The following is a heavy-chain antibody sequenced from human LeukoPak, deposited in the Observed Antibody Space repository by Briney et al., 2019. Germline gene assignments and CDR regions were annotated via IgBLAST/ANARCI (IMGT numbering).Heavy chain of an antibody. CDR2: IIPIFGTA. Sequence: ISXVRQAPGQGLEWMGGIIPIFGTANYAQKFQGRVTITADESTSTAYMKLSSLRSEDTAVYYCARGNDYYDSSGGLHYFDYWGQGTLVTVSS. CDR3: ARGNDYYDSSGGLHYFDY. D-gene: IGHD3-22*01. V-gene: IGHV1-69*01. J-gene: IGHJ4*02.